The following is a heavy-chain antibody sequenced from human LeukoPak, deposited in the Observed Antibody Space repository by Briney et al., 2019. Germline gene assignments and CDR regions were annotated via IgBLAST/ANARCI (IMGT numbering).Heavy chain of an antibody. V-gene: IGHV4-30-4*08. Sequence: SETLSLTCTASGAFISSGDYYWSWIRQPPGKGLEWIGDVYYSGSTYYNTSLKSRLTISVDTSKNQFSLKLSSVTAADTAVYYCARVADTAMNYFDYWGQGTLVTVSS. CDR2: VYYSGST. CDR1: GAFISSGDYY. J-gene: IGHJ4*02. D-gene: IGHD5-18*01. CDR3: ARVADTAMNYFDY.